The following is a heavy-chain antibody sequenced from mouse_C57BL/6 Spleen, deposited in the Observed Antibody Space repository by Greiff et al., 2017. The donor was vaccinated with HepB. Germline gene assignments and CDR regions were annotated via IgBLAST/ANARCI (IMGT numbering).Heavy chain of an antibody. Sequence: DVMLVESGGDLVKPGGSLKLSCAASGFTFSSYGMSWVRRTPDKRLEWVATISSGGSYTYYPDSVKGRFTISRDNAKNTLYLQMSSLKSEDTAMYYCARHYDGYCFDYWGQGTTLTVSS. CDR2: ISSGGSYT. D-gene: IGHD2-3*01. J-gene: IGHJ2*01. V-gene: IGHV5-6*02. CDR1: GFTFSSYG. CDR3: ARHYDGYCFDY.